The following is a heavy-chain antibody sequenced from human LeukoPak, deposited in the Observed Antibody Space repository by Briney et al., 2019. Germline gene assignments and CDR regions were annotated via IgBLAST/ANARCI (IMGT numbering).Heavy chain of an antibody. CDR3: ATTRGIVVVPAAN. D-gene: IGHD2-2*01. CDR2: ISGSGGST. Sequence: GGSLRLSCAASGFTFSSYAMSWVRQAPGKGLEWVSAISGSGGSTYYADSVKGRFTISRDNSKNTLYLQMNSLRAEDTAVYYCATTRGIVVVPAANWGQGTLVTVSS. J-gene: IGHJ4*02. CDR1: GFTFSSYA. V-gene: IGHV3-23*01.